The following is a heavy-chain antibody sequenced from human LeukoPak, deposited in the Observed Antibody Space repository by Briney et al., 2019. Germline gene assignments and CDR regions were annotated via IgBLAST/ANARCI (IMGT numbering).Heavy chain of an antibody. V-gene: IGHV4-39*01. CDR1: GGSISSSSYY. J-gene: IGHJ4*02. Sequence: NPSETLSLTCTVSGGSISSSSYYWGWIRQPPGKGLEWIGSIYYSGSTYYNPSLKSRVTISVDTSKNQFSLKLSSVTAADTAVYYCARGGSGYDLNNFDYWGQGTLVIVSS. CDR3: ARGGSGYDLNNFDY. CDR2: IYYSGST. D-gene: IGHD5-12*01.